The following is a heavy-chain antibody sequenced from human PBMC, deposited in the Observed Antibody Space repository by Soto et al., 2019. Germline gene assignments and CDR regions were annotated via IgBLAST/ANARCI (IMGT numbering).Heavy chain of an antibody. CDR2: INPSGGST. Sequence: QVQLVQSGAEVRKPGASVKVSCKASGYTFTSHYMHWVRQAPGQGLEWMGIINPSGGSTTNAQKFQVRVTMTRDTSTSTVYMELSSLRSEDTAVYFCARDQVAGTYYFDYWGQGTLVTVSS. V-gene: IGHV1-46*01. J-gene: IGHJ4*02. CDR1: GYTFTSHY. CDR3: ARDQVAGTYYFDY. D-gene: IGHD2-15*01.